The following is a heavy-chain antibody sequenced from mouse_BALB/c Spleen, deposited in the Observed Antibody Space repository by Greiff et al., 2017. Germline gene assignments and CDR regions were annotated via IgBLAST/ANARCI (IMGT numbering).Heavy chain of an antibody. J-gene: IGHJ4*01. D-gene: IGHD1-1*01. V-gene: IGHV5-6-3*01. CDR1: GFTFSSYG. CDR3: ARGGYSSSYYYAMDY. CDR2: INSNGGST. Sequence: EVKLQESGGGLVQPGGSLKLSCAASGFTFSSYGMSWVRQTPDKRLEFVATINSNGGSTYYPDSVKGRFTISRDNAKNTLYLQMSSLKSEDTAMYYCARGGYSSSYYYAMDYWGQGTSVTVSS.